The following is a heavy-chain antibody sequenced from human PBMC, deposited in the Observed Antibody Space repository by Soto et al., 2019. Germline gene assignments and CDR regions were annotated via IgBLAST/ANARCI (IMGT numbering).Heavy chain of an antibody. CDR2: IY. J-gene: IGHJ4*02. V-gene: IGHV3-53*01. Sequence: EERLVQSGGGLVQPGGSLRLSCAAYGFSVGGNYMSWVRQAPGKGLELVSLIYMKGRFTLSRDNSNNMLYLQMDSLRAEDTAVYYCARGHNSDCWGQGTLVIVSS. CDR3: ARGHNSDC. D-gene: IGHD2-21*01. CDR1: GFSVGGNY.